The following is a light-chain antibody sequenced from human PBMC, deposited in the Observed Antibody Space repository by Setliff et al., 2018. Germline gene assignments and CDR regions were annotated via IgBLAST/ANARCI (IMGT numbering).Light chain of an antibody. CDR2: RNN. Sequence: QSVLTQPPSASGTPGQRVTISCSGSSSNIGSNNVNWYQQLPGTAPKLLIYRNNQRPSGVPDRFSGSKSGTSASLAISGLQSEDEADYYCAAWDDSLNGPVFGGGTQLTVL. V-gene: IGLV1-44*01. J-gene: IGLJ2*01. CDR1: SSNIGSNN. CDR3: AAWDDSLNGPV.